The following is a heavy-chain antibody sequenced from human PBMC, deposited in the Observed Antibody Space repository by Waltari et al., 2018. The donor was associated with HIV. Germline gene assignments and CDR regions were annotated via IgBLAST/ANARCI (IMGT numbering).Heavy chain of an antibody. V-gene: IGHV3-30*01. Sequence: QVQLVESGGGLVQPGGSLRLSCAASGFLFRYFAIPWVRQAPGKGLEWVAVISRDGSSKYYADSVQGRFTISRDNSKNSLHLHMNSLRPKDTAVYYCAREGIVAAPFDFWGLGTLVTVSS. D-gene: IGHD2-15*01. CDR1: GFLFRYFA. J-gene: IGHJ4*02. CDR2: ISRDGSSK. CDR3: AREGIVAAPFDF.